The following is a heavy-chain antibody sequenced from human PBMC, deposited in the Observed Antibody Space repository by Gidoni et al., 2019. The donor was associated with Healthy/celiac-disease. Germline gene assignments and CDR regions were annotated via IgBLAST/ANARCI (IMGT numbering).Heavy chain of an antibody. CDR2: INPNSGGT. Sequence: QVQLVQSGAEVKKPGASVKVSCKASGYTCTGYYMHWVRQAPGQGFEWMGWINPNSGGTNYAQKFQGWVTMTRDTSISTAYMELSRLRSDDTAVYYCARTLWFGELHYGMDVWGQGTTVTVSS. CDR1: GYTCTGYY. D-gene: IGHD3-10*01. CDR3: ARTLWFGELHYGMDV. J-gene: IGHJ6*02. V-gene: IGHV1-2*04.